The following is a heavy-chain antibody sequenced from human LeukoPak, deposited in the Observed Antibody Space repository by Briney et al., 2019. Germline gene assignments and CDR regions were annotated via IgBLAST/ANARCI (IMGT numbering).Heavy chain of an antibody. J-gene: IGHJ6*03. D-gene: IGHD3-3*01. CDR2: ISYDGSNK. CDR1: GFTFSSYG. V-gene: IGHV3-30*03. CDR3: ARGALPITIFGVVPYMDV. Sequence: GGSLRLSCAASGFTFSSYGMHWVRQAPGKGLEWVAVISYDGSNKYYADSVKGRFTISRDNSKNTLYLQMNSLRAEDTAVYYCARGALPITIFGVVPYMDVWGKGTTVTVSS.